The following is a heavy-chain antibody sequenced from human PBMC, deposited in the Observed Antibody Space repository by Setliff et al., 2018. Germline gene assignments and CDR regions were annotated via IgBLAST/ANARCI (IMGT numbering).Heavy chain of an antibody. CDR2: INHSGST. Sequence: PSETLSLTCAVYGGSFSGYYWSWIRQPPGKGLEWIGEINHSGSTNYNPSLKSRVTISVDASKNQFSLKLSSVTAADTAVYYCAREGEVDAFDIWGQGTMVTVS. J-gene: IGHJ3*02. CDR1: GGSFSGYY. D-gene: IGHD2-21*01. CDR3: AREGEVDAFDI. V-gene: IGHV4-34*01.